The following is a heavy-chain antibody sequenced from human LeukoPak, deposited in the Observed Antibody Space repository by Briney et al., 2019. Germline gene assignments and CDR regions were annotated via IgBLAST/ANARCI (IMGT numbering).Heavy chain of an antibody. D-gene: IGHD3-22*01. CDR3: AKSEWLIRTYDY. CDR2: ISATGDST. CDR1: GFTFSSSA. V-gene: IGHV3-23*01. J-gene: IGHJ4*02. Sequence: GGSLRLSCAASGFTFSSSAMTWVRQAPGKGLEWVSSISATGDSTFYADSVKGRFTISRDNSKNTLYLQMNSLRAEDTAVYYCAKSEWLIRTYDYWGQGTLVTVSS.